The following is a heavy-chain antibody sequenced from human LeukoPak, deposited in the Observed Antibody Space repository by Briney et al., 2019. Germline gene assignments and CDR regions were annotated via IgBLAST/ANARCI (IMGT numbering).Heavy chain of an antibody. Sequence: SETLSLTCAVYGGSFSGYYWSWIRQPPGKGLEWIGEINHSGSTNYNPSLNSRVTISVDTSKKQFSLKLSSVTAADTAVYYCAISIDSSVYSDYWGQGTLVTVSS. D-gene: IGHD3-22*01. CDR3: AISIDSSVYSDY. CDR1: GGSFSGYY. CDR2: INHSGST. J-gene: IGHJ4*02. V-gene: IGHV4-34*01.